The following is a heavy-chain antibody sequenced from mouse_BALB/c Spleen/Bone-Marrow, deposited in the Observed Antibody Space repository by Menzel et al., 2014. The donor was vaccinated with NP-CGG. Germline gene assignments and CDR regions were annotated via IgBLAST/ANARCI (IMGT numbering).Heavy chain of an antibody. CDR2: IDPYDSET. Sequence: QVQLQQSGAELVRPGASVKLSCKASGYTFTSYWMNWVKQSPEQGLEWIGRIDPYDSETHYNQKVKDKAILTVDKSNNTAYMQISSLRSEDTAVYYCAKGRDSDVFAYWGQGTLVTVSA. CDR3: AKGRDSDVFAY. V-gene: IGHV1-74*01. J-gene: IGHJ3*01. CDR1: GYTFTSYW.